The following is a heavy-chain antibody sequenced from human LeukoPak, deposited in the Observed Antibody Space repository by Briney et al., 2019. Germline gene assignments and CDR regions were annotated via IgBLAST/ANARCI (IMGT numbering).Heavy chain of an antibody. V-gene: IGHV4-61*02. CDR3: AKRGGGGNPTDGAFNI. J-gene: IGHJ3*02. Sequence: SETLSLTCTVSGGSISSGSYYWSWIRQPAGKGLEWIGRFYTSGSTNYNPSLRSRVTISVDTSKNQFSLKLTSVTAADTAVYYCAKRGGGGNPTDGAFNIWGQGTVVTVSS. D-gene: IGHD4-23*01. CDR1: GGSISSGSYY. CDR2: FYTSGST.